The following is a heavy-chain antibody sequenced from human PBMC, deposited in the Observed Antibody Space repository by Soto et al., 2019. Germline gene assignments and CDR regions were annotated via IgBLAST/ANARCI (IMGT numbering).Heavy chain of an antibody. CDR2: ISYDGSNK. CDR1: GFTFRSYG. D-gene: IGHD2-8*01. J-gene: IGHJ6*03. Sequence: AGGSLRLSCAASGFTFRSYGMHWVRQAPGKGLEWVAVISYDGSNKYYADSVKGRFTISRDNSKNTLYLQMNSLKAEDTALYYCAKDLDGCIYCPKKYYYYMDVWGKGTAVTVSS. CDR3: AKDLDGCIYCPKKYYYYMDV. V-gene: IGHV3-30*18.